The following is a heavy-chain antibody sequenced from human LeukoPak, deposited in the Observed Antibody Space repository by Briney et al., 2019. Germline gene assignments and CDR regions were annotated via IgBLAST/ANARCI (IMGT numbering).Heavy chain of an antibody. J-gene: IGHJ4*02. D-gene: IGHD2-2*01. CDR3: VKDRGYCSSSSCYGFDY. Sequence: GGSLRLSCAASGFTFSDYAMTWVRQAPGKGLDWVSTTSGSGYTPYYTDSVKGRFTISRDNSKNTLFLQMNSLRGEDTAVYYCVKDRGYCSSSSCYGFDYWGQGTLVTVSS. CDR2: TSGSGYTP. CDR1: GFTFSDYA. V-gene: IGHV3-23*01.